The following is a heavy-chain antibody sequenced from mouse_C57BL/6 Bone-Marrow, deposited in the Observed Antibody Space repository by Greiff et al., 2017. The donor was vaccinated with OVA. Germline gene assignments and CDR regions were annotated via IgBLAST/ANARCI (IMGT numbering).Heavy chain of an antibody. CDR3: ASAHYYGKFYWDFDD. D-gene: IGHD2-1*01. CDR2: IDPNNGGT. CDR1: GYTFTDYY. J-gene: IGHJ1*03. Sequence: VQLQQSGPELVKPGASVKISCKASGYTFTDYYMHWVKQSPGQSLEWIGDIDPNNGGTSYNQKFKGKATLTVDKSSSTAYMELRSLPSEDSAFFNGASAHYYGKFYWDFDDWGKGTTVTVSS. V-gene: IGHV1-26*01.